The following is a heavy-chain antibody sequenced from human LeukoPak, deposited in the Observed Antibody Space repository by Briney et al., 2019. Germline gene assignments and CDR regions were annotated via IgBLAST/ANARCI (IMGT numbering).Heavy chain of an antibody. V-gene: IGHV3-21*01. CDR3: ARDQESDTCWFDP. Sequence: GGSLRLSCAASGFTFSSYTMNWVRQAPGKGLEWVSSISGGESYIYYADSVRGRFTISRDNAKNSLYLQMDSLRAEDTAVYYCARDQESDTCWFDPWGQGTLVTVSS. J-gene: IGHJ5*02. CDR1: GFTFSSYT. CDR2: ISGGESYI. D-gene: IGHD3-10*01.